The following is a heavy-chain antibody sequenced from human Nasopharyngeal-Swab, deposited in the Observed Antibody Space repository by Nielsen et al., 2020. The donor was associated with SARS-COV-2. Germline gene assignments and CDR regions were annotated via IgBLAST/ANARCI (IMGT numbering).Heavy chain of an antibody. V-gene: IGHV3-74*01. CDR3: TRNHLGLGI. J-gene: IGHJ3*02. CDR1: GFTFSSYS. D-gene: IGHD3-16*01. Sequence: GGSLRLSCVASGFTFSSYSMYWVRQAPGQGLVCASQINVNGSSINCADSVKGRFTTSRDNAKNTLYLQMNSLRAEDTAVYYCTRNHLGLGIWGQGTVVTVSS. CDR2: INVNGSSI.